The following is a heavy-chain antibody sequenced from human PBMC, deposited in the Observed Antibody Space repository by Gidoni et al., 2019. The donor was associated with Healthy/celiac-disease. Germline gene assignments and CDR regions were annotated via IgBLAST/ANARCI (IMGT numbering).Heavy chain of an antibody. Sequence: EVQLVESGGGLVQPGGSLRLAFAASGFTFSSYGMNWVRQAPGKGLEWVSYISSSSSTIYYADSVKGRFTISRDNAKNSLYLQMNSLRAEDTAVYYCARDGVAAGIDYWGQGTLVTVSS. D-gene: IGHD6-13*01. CDR1: GFTFSSYG. V-gene: IGHV3-48*01. CDR2: ISSSSSTI. CDR3: ARDGVAAGIDY. J-gene: IGHJ4*02.